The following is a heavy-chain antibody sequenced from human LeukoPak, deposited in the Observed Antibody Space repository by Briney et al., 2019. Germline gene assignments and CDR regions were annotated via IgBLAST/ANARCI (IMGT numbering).Heavy chain of an antibody. CDR2: ISSSSSYI. CDR1: GFTFSSYS. V-gene: IGHV3-21*01. CDR3: ARGGSTTVTTREHDY. J-gene: IGHJ4*02. D-gene: IGHD4-17*01. Sequence: GGSLRLSCAASGFTFSSYSMNWVRQAPGKGLEWVSSISSSSSYIYYADSVKGRFTISRDNAKNSLYLQMNSLRAEDTAVYYCARGGSTTVTTREHDYWGQGTLVTVSP.